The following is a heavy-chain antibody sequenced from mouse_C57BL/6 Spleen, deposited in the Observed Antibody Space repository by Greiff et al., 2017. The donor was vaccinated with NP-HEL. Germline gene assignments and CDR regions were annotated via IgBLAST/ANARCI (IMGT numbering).Heavy chain of an antibody. V-gene: IGHV1-15*01. CDR1: GYTFTDYE. Sequence: VQLQESGAELVRPGASVTLSCKASGYTFTDYEMHRVKQTPVHGLEWIGAIDPETGGTAYNQKFKGKAILTADKSSSTAYMELRSLTSEDSAVYYCTTDSNVWGTGTTVTVSS. CDR3: TTDSNV. J-gene: IGHJ1*03. CDR2: IDPETGGT. D-gene: IGHD2-5*01.